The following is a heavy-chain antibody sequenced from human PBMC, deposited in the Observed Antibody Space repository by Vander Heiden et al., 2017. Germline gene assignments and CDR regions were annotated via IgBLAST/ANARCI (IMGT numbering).Heavy chain of an antibody. CDR1: GFTFSSYG. J-gene: IGHJ4*02. CDR3: AKDPTVSRGDGDYFDY. V-gene: IGHV3-30*18. Sequence: QVQLVESGGGVVQPGRSLRLSCAASGFTFSSYGMHWVRQAPGKGLEWVAVISYDGSNKYYADSVKGRFTISRDNSKNTLYLQMNSLRAEDTAVYYCAKDPTVSRGDGDYFDYWGQGTLVTVSS. D-gene: IGHD4-17*01. CDR2: ISYDGSNK.